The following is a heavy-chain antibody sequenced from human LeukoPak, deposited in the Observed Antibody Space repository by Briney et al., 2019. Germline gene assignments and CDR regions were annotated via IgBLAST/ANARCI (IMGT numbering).Heavy chain of an antibody. CDR3: ARIASGYFADYFDY. D-gene: IGHD5-12*01. Sequence: SETLSLTCTVSDGSISGRYWSWIRQPAGKGLEWIGRIYTNENTNYNPSLKSRLTMSIDTSNNQSSLRLSSVTAADTAVYYCARIASGYFADYFDYWGQGTLVTVSS. CDR1: DGSISGRY. CDR2: IYTNENT. V-gene: IGHV4-4*07. J-gene: IGHJ4*02.